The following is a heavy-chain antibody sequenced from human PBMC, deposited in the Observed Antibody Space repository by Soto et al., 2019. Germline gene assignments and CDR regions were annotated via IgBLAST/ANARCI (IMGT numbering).Heavy chain of an antibody. J-gene: IGHJ4*02. CDR2: IWYDGSNK. D-gene: IGHD1-20*01. CDR3: ARDQDNWNRGGFDY. Sequence: GGSLRLSCAASGFTFSSYGMHWVRQAPGKGLEWVAVIWYDGSNKYYADSVKGRFTISRDNSKNTLYLQMNSLRAEDTAVYYCARDQDNWNRGGFDYWGQGTLVTVSS. CDR1: GFTFSSYG. V-gene: IGHV3-33*01.